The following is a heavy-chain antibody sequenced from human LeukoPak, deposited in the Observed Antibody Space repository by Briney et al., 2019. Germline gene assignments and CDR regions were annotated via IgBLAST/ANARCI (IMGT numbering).Heavy chain of an antibody. J-gene: IGHJ4*02. V-gene: IGHV3-74*01. CDR3: ARDRGPRTGFMVREAYDY. D-gene: IGHD3-10*01. CDR2: INTDGSIT. Sequence: GGSLRLSCAASGFTFSDYWIHWVRQAPGKGLVWVSRINTDGSITNYADSVKGRFSIPRDNAKNTLYLQMSSLRAEDTAVYYCARDRGPRTGFMVREAYDYWGQGTLVTVSS. CDR1: GFTFSDYW.